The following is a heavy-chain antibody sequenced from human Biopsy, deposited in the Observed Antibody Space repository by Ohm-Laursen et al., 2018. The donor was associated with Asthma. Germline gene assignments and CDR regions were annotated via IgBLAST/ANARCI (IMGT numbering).Heavy chain of an antibody. Sequence: SLRLSCSASGFTFGDYCMSWVRQVPGQGLEWVANIKHGGSEKNHVDSLKGRFTISRDNAENSLYLQMNSLRTEDTGVYYCAKTLHNTSGQEVGGMDVWGQGTTVTVSS. J-gene: IGHJ6*02. CDR1: GFTFGDYC. D-gene: IGHD2-2*01. CDR3: AKTLHNTSGQEVGGMDV. V-gene: IGHV3-7*01. CDR2: IKHGGSEK.